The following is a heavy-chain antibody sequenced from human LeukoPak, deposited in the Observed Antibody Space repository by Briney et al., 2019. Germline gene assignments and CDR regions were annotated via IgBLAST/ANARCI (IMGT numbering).Heavy chain of an antibody. Sequence: SETLSLTCAVSGYSLGKNYYWGWIRQSPGKGLEWIGRVYGRASTSYNPSLMNRVTMSVDTSKNHFSLQLTSVTAADTAVYYCARYDSRGSASTKFDYWGPGIQVTVSS. CDR1: GYSLGKNYY. D-gene: IGHD3-3*01. CDR3: ARYDSRGSASTKFDY. CDR2: VYGRAST. V-gene: IGHV4-38-2*01. J-gene: IGHJ4*02.